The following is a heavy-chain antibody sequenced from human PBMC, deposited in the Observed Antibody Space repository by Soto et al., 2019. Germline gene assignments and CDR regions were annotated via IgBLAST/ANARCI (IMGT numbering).Heavy chain of an antibody. J-gene: IGHJ5*02. D-gene: IGHD4-4*01. Sequence: SETLSLTCAVYGGSFSGYYWSWIRQPPGKGLEWIGEINHSGSTNYNPSLKSRVTISVDTSKNQFSLKLSSVTAADTAVYYCARSMTTVTTRVLDPWGQGTLVTVSS. CDR3: ARSMTTVTTRVLDP. CDR2: INHSGST. V-gene: IGHV4-34*01. CDR1: GGSFSGYY.